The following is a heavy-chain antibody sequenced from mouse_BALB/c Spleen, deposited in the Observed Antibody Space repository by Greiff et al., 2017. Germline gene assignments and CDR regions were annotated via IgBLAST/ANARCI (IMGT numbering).Heavy chain of an antibody. CDR1: GYTFSSYW. V-gene: IGHV1-9*01. Sequence: VQLQQSGAELMKPGASVKISCKATGYTFSSYWIEWVKQRPGHGLEWIGEILPGSGSTNYNEKFKGKATFTADTSSNTAYMQLSSLTSEDSAVYYCARISFTTVVATDYWGQGTTLTVSS. CDR3: ARISFTTVVATDY. CDR2: ILPGSGST. D-gene: IGHD1-1*01. J-gene: IGHJ2*01.